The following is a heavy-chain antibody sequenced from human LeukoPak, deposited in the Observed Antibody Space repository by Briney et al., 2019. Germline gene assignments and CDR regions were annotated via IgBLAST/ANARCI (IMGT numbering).Heavy chain of an antibody. V-gene: IGHV3-23*01. J-gene: IGHJ4*02. Sequence: GGSLRLSCEASGFRFGDFAMSWVRQTPGKGLEWVSGISASGANTYYAASVKGRFTSSKDNSKNILYLQMFSLRAEDAAVYYCAKVGENVLRIYPHSYYFDSWGQGTLVAVSS. CDR2: ISASGANT. D-gene: IGHD2-15*01. CDR3: AKVGENVLRIYPHSYYFDS. CDR1: GFRFGDFA.